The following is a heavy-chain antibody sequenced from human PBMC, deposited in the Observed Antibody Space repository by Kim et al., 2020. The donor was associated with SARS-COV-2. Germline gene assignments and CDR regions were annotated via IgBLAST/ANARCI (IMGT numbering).Heavy chain of an antibody. D-gene: IGHD4-17*01. Sequence: SETLSLTCTVSGASISSGGYYWSWIRQYPGKGLQWIGYIYNSGNTYYNPSLKSRLTISLDTSKNQFSLNLSSVTAADAAVYYCARDSGGDNHFPYWGQG. CDR1: GASISSGGYY. J-gene: IGHJ4*02. V-gene: IGHV4-31*03. CDR2: IYNSGNT. CDR3: ARDSGGDNHFPY.